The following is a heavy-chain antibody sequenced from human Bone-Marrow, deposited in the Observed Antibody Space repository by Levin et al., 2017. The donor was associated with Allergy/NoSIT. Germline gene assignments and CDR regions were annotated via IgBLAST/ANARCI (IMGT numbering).Heavy chain of an antibody. CDR1: GFTFSSYW. D-gene: IGHD5-18*01. CDR2: INSDGSTT. CDR3: ARKQGGYSYGPLDY. V-gene: IGHV3-74*01. Sequence: GESLKISCAASGFTFSSYWMHWVRQVPGKGLVWVSRINSDGSTTTYADSVKGRFTVSRDNAKNTLYMDMNSLRVEDTAVYYCARKQGGYSYGPLDYWGQGTLVTVSS. J-gene: IGHJ4*02.